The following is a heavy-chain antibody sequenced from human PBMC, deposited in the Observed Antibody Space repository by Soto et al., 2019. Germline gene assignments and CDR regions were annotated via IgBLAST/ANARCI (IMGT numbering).Heavy chain of an antibody. V-gene: IGHV1-69*01. Sequence: QVQLVQSGAEVKKPGSSVKVSCKASGGTFSSYAISWVRQAPGQGLEWMGGIIPIFGTANYAQKLQGRVTITADESTSTAYMELSSLRSEDTAVYYCASEYYDSSGYYYYYYGMDVWGQGTTVTVSS. CDR2: IIPIFGTA. CDR3: ASEYYDSSGYYYYYYGMDV. D-gene: IGHD3-22*01. J-gene: IGHJ6*02. CDR1: GGTFSSYA.